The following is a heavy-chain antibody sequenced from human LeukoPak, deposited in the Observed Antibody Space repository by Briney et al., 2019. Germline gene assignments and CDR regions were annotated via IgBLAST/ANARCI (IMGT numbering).Heavy chain of an antibody. CDR2: ISHTGST. CDR3: ARGYSAYDWFDP. D-gene: IGHD5-12*01. J-gene: IGHJ5*02. Sequence: SETLSLTCTVSGYSISTYWGWIRQPPGKGLEWIGTISHTGSTYYNPSLKGRVSMSVDTSRNQFSLSLSSVTAADTAVYYCARGYSAYDWFDPWGQGTLVTVSS. V-gene: IGHV4-38-2*02. CDR1: GYSISTY.